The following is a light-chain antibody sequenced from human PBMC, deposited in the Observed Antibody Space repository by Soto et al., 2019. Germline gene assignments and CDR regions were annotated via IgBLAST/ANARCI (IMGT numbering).Light chain of an antibody. Sequence: QSALTQPASVSGSPGQSITISCTATSGYISGYNYVSWYQQHPGKAPKLMIYDVSNRRSGGSNRFSGSKPRNTSSLTISGLQAEDEDDYYCISYSSRTTHGVFGTGT. CDR1: SGYISGYNY. J-gene: IGLJ1*01. CDR2: DVS. V-gene: IGLV2-14*03. CDR3: ISYSSRTTHGV.